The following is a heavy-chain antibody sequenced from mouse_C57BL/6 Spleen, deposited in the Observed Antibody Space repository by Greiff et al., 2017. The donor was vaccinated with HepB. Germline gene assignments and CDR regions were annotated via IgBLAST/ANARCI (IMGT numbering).Heavy chain of an antibody. Sequence: EVQLQQSGAELVRPGASVKLSCTASGFNIKDDYMHWVKQRPEQGLEWIGWIDPENGDTEYASKFQGKATITADTSSNTAYLQLSSLTSEDTAVYYCTTWGVTTRNWFAYWGQGTLVTVSA. V-gene: IGHV14-4*01. CDR1: GFNIKDDY. CDR3: TTWGVTTRNWFAY. J-gene: IGHJ3*01. CDR2: IDPENGDT. D-gene: IGHD2-2*01.